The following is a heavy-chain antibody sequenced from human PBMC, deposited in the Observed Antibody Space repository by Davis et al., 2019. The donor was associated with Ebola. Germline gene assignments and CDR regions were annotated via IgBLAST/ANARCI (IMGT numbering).Heavy chain of an antibody. CDR1: GGSFSGHY. CDR3: ARGRYDDYYFDY. V-gene: IGHV4-34*01. J-gene: IGHJ4*02. Sequence: MPSETLSLTCAVYGGSFSGHYWSWIRQPPGKGLEWIGEITHGGSTNYSPSLKSRVTMSVDTSKNQFSLKLSSVTAADTAVYYCARGRYDDYYFDYWGQGTLVTVSS. CDR2: ITHGGST. D-gene: IGHD4-17*01.